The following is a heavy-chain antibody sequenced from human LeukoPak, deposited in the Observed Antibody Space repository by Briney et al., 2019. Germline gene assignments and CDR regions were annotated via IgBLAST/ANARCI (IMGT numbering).Heavy chain of an antibody. CDR2: ISGSGGTI. D-gene: IGHD6-13*01. CDR3: ARDIFNCWYHEW. V-gene: IGHV3-23*01. Sequence: GGSLRLSCAVSGLRFSSYVMTWARQAPGKGLEWVSVISGSGGTINYADSVKGRFAVSRDNSKNTVYLQMNNVRAEDTAVYYCARDIFNCWYHEWWGQGTLVTVSS. CDR1: GLRFSSYV. J-gene: IGHJ4*02.